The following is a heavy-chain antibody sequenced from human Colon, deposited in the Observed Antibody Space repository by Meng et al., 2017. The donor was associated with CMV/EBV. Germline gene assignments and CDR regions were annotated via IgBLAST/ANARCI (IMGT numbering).Heavy chain of an antibody. V-gene: IGHV3-23*01. CDR1: GFTCSSYA. Sequence: SGFTCSSYAMSWVRQAPGKGLEWVSAISGSGGSTYYADSVKGRFTISRDNSKNTLYLQMNSLRAEDTAVYYCAKDIETLFSGGYFDLWGRGTLVTVSS. CDR3: AKDIETLFSGGYFDL. D-gene: IGHD3-10*02. CDR2: ISGSGGST. J-gene: IGHJ2*01.